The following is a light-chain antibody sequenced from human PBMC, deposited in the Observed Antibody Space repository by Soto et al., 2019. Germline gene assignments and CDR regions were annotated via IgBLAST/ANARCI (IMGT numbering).Light chain of an antibody. CDR3: LHHTPASPT. J-gene: IGKJ1*01. V-gene: IGKV1-13*02. CDR1: QGISIF. CDR2: DAS. Sequence: IQLTHSQSSLYASKRDRVTITCLASQGISIFLAWHQQKPGKAPKILIYDASSLESGVPSRFSGSGSGTEFTLTILRLQADDFTCDHRLHHTPASPTSGQGAK.